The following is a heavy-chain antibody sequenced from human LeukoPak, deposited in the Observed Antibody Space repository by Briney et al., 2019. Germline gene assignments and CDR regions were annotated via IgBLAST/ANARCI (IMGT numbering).Heavy chain of an antibody. J-gene: IGHJ4*02. CDR1: GFTFSSYS. D-gene: IGHD1-20*01. CDR3: AREDYNWNDISHSLIDY. V-gene: IGHV3-21*01. CDR2: VSSSSSYI. Sequence: PGGSLRLSCAASGFTFSSYSMNWVRQAPGKGLEWVSSVSSSSSYIYYADSVKGRFTISRDQSKNTLYMQMSSLRAEDTGLYYCAREDYNWNDISHSLIDYWGQGTLVTVSS.